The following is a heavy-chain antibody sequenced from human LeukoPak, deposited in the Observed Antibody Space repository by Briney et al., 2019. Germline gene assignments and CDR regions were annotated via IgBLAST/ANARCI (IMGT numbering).Heavy chain of an antibody. V-gene: IGHV1-18*03. CDR1: GYTFTSYV. Sequence: GAAVNVSCKASGYTFTSYVISWVRQAPGQGLEWMGWISAYNGNTYYAPNLQGRVTMTTDTSTSTAYMELRSLRSDDMAVYYCARDNLAAIAGWGLDYWGQGTLVTVSS. CDR3: ARDNLAAIAGWGLDY. CDR2: ISAYNGNT. D-gene: IGHD2-15*01. J-gene: IGHJ4*02.